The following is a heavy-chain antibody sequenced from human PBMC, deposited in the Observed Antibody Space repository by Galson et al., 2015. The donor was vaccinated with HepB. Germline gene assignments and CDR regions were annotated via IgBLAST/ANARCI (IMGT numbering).Heavy chain of an antibody. Sequence: SCKASGGTFSSYAISWVRQAPGQGLEWIGGIIPIFGTANYAQKFQGRVTITADKSTSTAYMELSSLRSEDTAVYYCARAPLAARPVAVWARHPYYGMDVWGQGTTVTVSS. CDR1: GGTFSSYA. CDR3: ARAPLAARPVAVWARHPYYGMDV. J-gene: IGHJ6*02. D-gene: IGHD6-6*01. V-gene: IGHV1-69*06. CDR2: IIPIFGTA.